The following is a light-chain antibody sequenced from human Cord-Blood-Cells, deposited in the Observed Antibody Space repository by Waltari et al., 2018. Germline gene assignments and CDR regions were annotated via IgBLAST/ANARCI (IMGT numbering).Light chain of an antibody. CDR2: RDS. V-gene: IGLV3-9*01. CDR1: NIGSKN. J-gene: IGLJ1*01. CDR3: QVWDSSTYV. Sequence: SYELTQPLSVSVALGQTARITCGGNNIGSKNVHWYQQKPGTAPVRVIYRDSNRPSWIPVRFSGANSENTATLTISRAQAGDEADYYCQVWDSSTYVFGTGTKVTVL.